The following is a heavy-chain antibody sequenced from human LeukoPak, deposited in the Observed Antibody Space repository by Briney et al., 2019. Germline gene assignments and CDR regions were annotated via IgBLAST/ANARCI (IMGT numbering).Heavy chain of an antibody. CDR1: GGTFSSYA. CDR2: IIPIFGTA. V-gene: IGHV1-69*05. D-gene: IGHD3-9*01. J-gene: IGHJ4*02. Sequence: SVKVSCKASGGTFSSYAISWVRQAPGQGLEWMGGIIPIFGTANYAQKFQGRVTITTDESTSTAYMELSSLRSEDTAVYYCARGVLRYFDWFYYFDYWGQGTLVTVSS. CDR3: ARGVLRYFDWFYYFDY.